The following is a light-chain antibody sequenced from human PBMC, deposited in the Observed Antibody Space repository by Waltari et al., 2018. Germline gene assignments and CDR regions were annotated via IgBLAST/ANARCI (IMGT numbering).Light chain of an antibody. CDR3: QQYDTYPLT. V-gene: IGKV1-5*03. Sequence: DIQMSQSPSTLSASIGDRVTITCRASQNIKTGVAWYQQKPGKAPKFLVYKASSLNNGVPSRFTGSGSGTDFTLTITSLQPDDFATYFCQQYDTYPLTFGGGTKVEIK. J-gene: IGKJ4*01. CDR2: KAS. CDR1: QNIKTG.